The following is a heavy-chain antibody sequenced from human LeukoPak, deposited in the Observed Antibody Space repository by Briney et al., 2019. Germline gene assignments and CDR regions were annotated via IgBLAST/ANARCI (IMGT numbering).Heavy chain of an antibody. CDR1: GFTFDDYT. Sequence: PGRSLRLSCVASGFTFDDYTMHWVRQVPGKGLEWVSGITWDSDSVDYADSVKGRFTISRDNAKNSLYLQMNSLRTEDTAVYYCAKPAGMNYFHYWVQGILVTVSS. CDR2: ITWDSDSV. D-gene: IGHD3-10*01. V-gene: IGHV3-9*01. J-gene: IGHJ4*02. CDR3: AKPAGMNYFHY.